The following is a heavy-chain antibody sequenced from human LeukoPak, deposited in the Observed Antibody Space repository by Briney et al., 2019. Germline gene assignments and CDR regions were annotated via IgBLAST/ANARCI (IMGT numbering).Heavy chain of an antibody. Sequence: SETLSLTCTVSGASGSSGGYYWSWLRQPPGKGLEWIGYIYYSGSTNYNPSLKSRVTISVDTSKNQFSLKVSSVTAADTAVYYCARRGGSGRSFDYWGQGTLVTVSS. CDR2: IYYSGST. J-gene: IGHJ4*02. V-gene: IGHV4-61*08. CDR3: ARRGGSGRSFDY. CDR1: GASGSSGGYY. D-gene: IGHD3-10*01.